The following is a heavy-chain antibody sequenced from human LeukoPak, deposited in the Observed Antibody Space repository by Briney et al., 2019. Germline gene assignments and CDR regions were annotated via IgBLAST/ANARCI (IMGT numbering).Heavy chain of an antibody. V-gene: IGHV3-7*01. Sequence: QPGGSLRLSCVASGFRFSSYWMTWVRQAPGKGLQWVANIKQDGSEKYYVDSVRGRFTISRDNTKNSLYLQMSSLRAEDTAVYYCATPSGYSSGWYPFDYWGQGTLVTVSS. CDR1: GFRFSSYW. J-gene: IGHJ4*02. CDR2: IKQDGSEK. D-gene: IGHD6-19*01. CDR3: ATPSGYSSGWYPFDY.